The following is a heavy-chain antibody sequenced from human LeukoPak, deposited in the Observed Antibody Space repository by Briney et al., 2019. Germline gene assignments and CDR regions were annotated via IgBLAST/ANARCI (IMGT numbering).Heavy chain of an antibody. D-gene: IGHD6-19*01. CDR2: INHSGST. CDR1: GVSFSGYY. CDR3: ASLTAVAGPVPLSGVDY. V-gene: IGHV4-34*01. J-gene: IGHJ4*02. Sequence: SETLSLTCAAYGVSFSGYYWSWLRQPPGKGLEWLGEINHSGSTNYNPSLKSRVTISVATSKNQLSLKLSSVTAADTAVYYCASLTAVAGPVPLSGVDYWGQGTLVTVSS.